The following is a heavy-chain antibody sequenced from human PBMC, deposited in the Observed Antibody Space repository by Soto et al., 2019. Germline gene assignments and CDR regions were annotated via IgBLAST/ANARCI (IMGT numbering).Heavy chain of an antibody. Sequence: QVQLVQSGNEVKKPGASVNVSCKASGYSFTRYGISWVRQAPGQGLEWMGWISGYNGKTKYAQKLQGRVSMTTDTSTNTAYMELRSLGLDDTAVYYCAREGDRPYSYYGMDVWGQGTTVTVSS. J-gene: IGHJ6*02. CDR3: AREGDRPYSYYGMDV. CDR2: ISGYNGKT. V-gene: IGHV1-18*01. CDR1: GYSFTRYG. D-gene: IGHD3-16*01.